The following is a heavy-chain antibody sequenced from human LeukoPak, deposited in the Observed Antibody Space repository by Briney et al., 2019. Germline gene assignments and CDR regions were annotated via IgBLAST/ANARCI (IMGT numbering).Heavy chain of an antibody. Sequence: GSSVKVSCKASGGAFSSYAISWVRQAPGQGLEWMGRIIPILGIANYAQKFQGRVTITADKSTSTAYMELSSLRSEDTAVYYCARDAQHDSSGYPDAFDIWGQGTMVTVSS. CDR1: GGAFSSYA. D-gene: IGHD3-22*01. CDR3: ARDAQHDSSGYPDAFDI. J-gene: IGHJ3*02. CDR2: IIPILGIA. V-gene: IGHV1-69*04.